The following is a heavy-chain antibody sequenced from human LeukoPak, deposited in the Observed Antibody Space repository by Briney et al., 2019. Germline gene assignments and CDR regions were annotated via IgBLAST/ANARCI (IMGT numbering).Heavy chain of an antibody. Sequence: TGGSLRLSCGASHFTFSIYWMSWVRQAPGKGLEWVANIKEDGNEKYYVDSVKGRFTISRDNTKNSLYLQMNSLRAEDTAVYYCAREQLVERADAFDIWGQGTMVTVSS. D-gene: IGHD2-8*02. V-gene: IGHV3-7*01. J-gene: IGHJ3*02. CDR1: HFTFSIYW. CDR2: IKEDGNEK. CDR3: AREQLVERADAFDI.